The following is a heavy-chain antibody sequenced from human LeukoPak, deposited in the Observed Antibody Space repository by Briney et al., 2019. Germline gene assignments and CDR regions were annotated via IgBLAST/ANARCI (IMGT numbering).Heavy chain of an antibody. CDR2: IESDGNER. D-gene: IGHD2-15*01. Sequence: GGSLRLSCAASGFTFSSFWMTWVRQAPGKGLEWVATIESDGNERYYVDSLKGRFTISRDNAKNSLYLQMDSLRAEDTAVYYCARAAIYCTGGSCRPYFDHWGLGTLVTVSS. V-gene: IGHV3-7*01. CDR3: ARAAIYCTGGSCRPYFDH. J-gene: IGHJ4*02. CDR1: GFTFSSFW.